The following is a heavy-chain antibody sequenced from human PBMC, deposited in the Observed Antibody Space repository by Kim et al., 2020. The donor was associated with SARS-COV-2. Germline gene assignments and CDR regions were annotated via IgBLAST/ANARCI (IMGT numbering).Heavy chain of an antibody. V-gene: IGHV3-30*01. CDR3: AREVYSSGWYRNWFDP. Sequence: SVKGRFTISRDNSKNTLYLQMNSLRAEDTAVYYCAREVYSSGWYRNWFDPWGQGTLVTVSS. D-gene: IGHD6-19*01. J-gene: IGHJ5*02.